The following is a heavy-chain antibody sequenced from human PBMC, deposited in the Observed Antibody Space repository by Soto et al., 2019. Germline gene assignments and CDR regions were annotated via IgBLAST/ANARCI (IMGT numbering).Heavy chain of an antibody. Sequence: QVQLQESGPGLVKPSETLSLTCTVSGGSTNSSYQWSWIRQSPGKGLEWIGYSHYSGCTNYNPSLKSRVTMSGDTSKNQFSLNLTSVTAADTAVYYCARRTYGGRSWYLDLWGRGTLVTVSS. CDR2: SHYSGCT. V-gene: IGHV4-59*08. CDR3: ARRTYGGRSWYLDL. J-gene: IGHJ2*01. D-gene: IGHD2-15*01. CDR1: GGSTNSSYQ.